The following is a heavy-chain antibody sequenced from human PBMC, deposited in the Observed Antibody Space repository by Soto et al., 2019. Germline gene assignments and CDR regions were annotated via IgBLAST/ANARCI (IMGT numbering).Heavy chain of an antibody. CDR3: VKAGTMAGTGTTPRSFDI. J-gene: IGHJ3*02. Sequence: GGSLRLSCAASGFMFNAYGMHWVRQAPGNGLEWVAVISFDGSNQYYEESVKGRFTISRDNSKNTLYLQMHSLRAEDTAVYFCVKAGTMAGTGTTPRSFDIWGRGTMVTVSS. CDR2: ISFDGSNQ. V-gene: IGHV3-30*18. D-gene: IGHD1-1*01. CDR1: GFMFNAYG.